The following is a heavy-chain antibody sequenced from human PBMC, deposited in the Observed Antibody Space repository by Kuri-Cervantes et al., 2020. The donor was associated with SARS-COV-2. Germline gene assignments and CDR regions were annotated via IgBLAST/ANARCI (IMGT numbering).Heavy chain of an antibody. J-gene: IGHJ4*02. CDR1: GGSISSSSYY. Sequence: ESLKISCTVSGGSISSSSYYWGWIRQPPGKGLEWIGSIYYSGSTYYNPSLKSRVTISVDTSKNQFSLKLSSVTAADTAVYYCARGRSGSYLGYWGQGTLVTVSS. CDR2: IYYSGST. V-gene: IGHV4-39*01. D-gene: IGHD1-26*01. CDR3: ARGRSGSYLGY.